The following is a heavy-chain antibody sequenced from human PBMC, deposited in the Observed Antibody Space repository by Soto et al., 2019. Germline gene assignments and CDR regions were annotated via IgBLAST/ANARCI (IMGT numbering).Heavy chain of an antibody. J-gene: IGHJ6*02. V-gene: IGHV3-15*07. Sequence: EVQLVESGGGLVKPGGSLRLSCAASGFTFSNAWMNWVRQAPGKGLEWVGRIKSKTDGGTTDYAAPMKGRFTISRDDSKNTLYLQMTSLKTEDTAVYYCTTEGSSPPDYYYYGMDVWGQGTTVTVSS. CDR1: GFTFSNAW. CDR3: TTEGSSPPDYYYYGMDV. CDR2: IKSKTDGGTT. D-gene: IGHD6-6*01.